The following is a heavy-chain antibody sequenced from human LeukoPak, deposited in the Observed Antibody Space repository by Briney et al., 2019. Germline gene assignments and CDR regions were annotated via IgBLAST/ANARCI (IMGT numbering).Heavy chain of an antibody. V-gene: IGHV1-2*02. CDR1: GYTFTGYY. Sequence: ASVKVSCKASGYTFTGYYMHWVRQAPGQGLEWMGWINPNSGGTNYAQKFQGRVTMTRDTSISTAYMELSRLRSDDTAVYYCARPAARGYYYGSGSYDTDAFDIWGQGTMVTVSS. J-gene: IGHJ3*02. CDR3: ARPAARGYYYGSGSYDTDAFDI. CDR2: INPNSGGT. D-gene: IGHD3-10*01.